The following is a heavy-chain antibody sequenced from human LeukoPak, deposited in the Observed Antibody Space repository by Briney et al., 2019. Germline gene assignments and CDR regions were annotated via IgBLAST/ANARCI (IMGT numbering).Heavy chain of an antibody. Sequence: SQTLSLTCTVSGGSISSGSYYWSWTRQPAGKGLEWIGRIYTSGSTNYNPSLKSRVTISVDTSKNQFSLKLSSVTAADTAVYYCARDRRLWGSTQIDIWGQGTMVTVSS. J-gene: IGHJ3*02. CDR1: GGSISSGSYY. CDR3: ARDRRLWGSTQIDI. D-gene: IGHD3-16*01. CDR2: IYTSGST. V-gene: IGHV4-61*02.